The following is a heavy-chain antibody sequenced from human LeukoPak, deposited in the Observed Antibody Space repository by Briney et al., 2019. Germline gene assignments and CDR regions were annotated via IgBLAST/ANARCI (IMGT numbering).Heavy chain of an antibody. CDR2: ISSSSSYI. D-gene: IGHD3-10*01. CDR3: ARLLWFGELSPFNDAFDI. CDR1: GSTFSSYS. Sequence: PGGSLRLSCAASGSTFSSYSMNWVRQAPGKGLEWVSSISSSSSYIYYADSVKGRFTISRDNAKNSLYLQMNSLRAEDTAVYYCARLLWFGELSPFNDAFDIWGQGTMVTVSS. V-gene: IGHV3-21*01. J-gene: IGHJ3*02.